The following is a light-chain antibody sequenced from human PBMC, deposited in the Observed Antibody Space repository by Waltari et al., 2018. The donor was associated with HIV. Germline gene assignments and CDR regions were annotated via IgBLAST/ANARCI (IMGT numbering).Light chain of an antibody. V-gene: IGKV1D-13*01. Sequence: ALQLTQSPSSLSASVGDSVTITCRASQGISSALAWYQQKPGKAPKLLIYDASSLESGVPSRFSGSGSGTDFTLTISSLQPEDFATYYCQQFNNYPTFGGGTKVEIK. CDR2: DAS. J-gene: IGKJ4*01. CDR1: QGISSA. CDR3: QQFNNYPT.